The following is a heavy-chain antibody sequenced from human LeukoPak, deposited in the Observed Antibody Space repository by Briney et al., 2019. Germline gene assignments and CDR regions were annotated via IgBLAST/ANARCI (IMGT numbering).Heavy chain of an antibody. CDR3: ARGYRNDY. CDR1: GFTFSSYW. V-gene: IGHV3-7*01. J-gene: IGHJ4*02. Sequence: GGSLRLSCVASGFTFSSYWMSWVRQAPGKGLEWVANIKQDGSEKKYVDSVKGRFTISRDNAKNSLYLQMNSLRAEDTAVYYCARGYRNDYWGQGTLVTVSS. D-gene: IGHD1-1*01. CDR2: IKQDGSEK.